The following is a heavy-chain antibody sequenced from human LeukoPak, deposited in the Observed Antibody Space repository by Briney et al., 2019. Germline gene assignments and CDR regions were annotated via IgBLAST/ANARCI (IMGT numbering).Heavy chain of an antibody. J-gene: IGHJ4*02. CDR2: INPNRGGT. CDR3: ASGYRFRN. D-gene: IGHD5-18*01. V-gene: IGHV1-2*02. Sequence: EASVKVSCKASGYPFTDYYMHWVRQAPGQGLEWMGWINPNRGGTDYAQKFQGRVTMTRDTSISTAYVELSRLRYDDTAVYYCASGYRFRNWGQGTLVTVSS. CDR1: GYPFTDYY.